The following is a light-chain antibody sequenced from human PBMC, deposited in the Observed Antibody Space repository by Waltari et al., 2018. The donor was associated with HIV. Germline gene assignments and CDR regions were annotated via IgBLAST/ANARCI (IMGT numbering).Light chain of an antibody. J-gene: IGKJ1*01. CDR2: AAS. Sequence: EIVMTPSPATLSVSLGESVTLSCRAGQRVTTNLAWFQQRVTSNLPWYQQKPGQAPRLLIYAASTRVTGIPARFSGSGSGTEFTLTISSLQSEDFAVYYCQQYNDWPQTFGQGTKVEIK. V-gene: IGKV3D-15*01. CDR1: QRVTTN. CDR3: QQYNDWPQT.